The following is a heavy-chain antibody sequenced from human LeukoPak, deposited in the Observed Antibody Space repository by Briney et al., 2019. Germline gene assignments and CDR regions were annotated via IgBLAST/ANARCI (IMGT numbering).Heavy chain of an antibody. V-gene: IGHV3-11*04. J-gene: IGHJ3*02. CDR1: GFTFSDYY. Sequence: PGGSLRLSCAASGFTFSDYYMSWIRQAPGKGLEWVSYISSSGSTIYYADSVKGRFTISRDNAKNSLYLQMNSLRAEDTAVYYCARDLTTFYSIEAFDIWGQGTMVTVSS. CDR2: ISSSGSTI. D-gene: IGHD6-13*01. CDR3: ARDLTTFYSIEAFDI.